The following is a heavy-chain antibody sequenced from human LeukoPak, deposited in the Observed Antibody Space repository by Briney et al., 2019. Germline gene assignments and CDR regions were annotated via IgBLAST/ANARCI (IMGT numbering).Heavy chain of an antibody. Sequence: GGSLRLSCAASGFTFDDYAMHWVRQAPGKGLEWVSLISWDGGSTYYADSVKGRFTISRDNSKNSLYLQMNSLRAEDTALYYCAKGLRYSSGWYYYYYMDVWGKGTTATVPS. CDR1: GFTFDDYA. CDR3: AKGLRYSSGWYYYYYMDV. CDR2: ISWDGGST. D-gene: IGHD6-19*01. J-gene: IGHJ6*03. V-gene: IGHV3-43D*03.